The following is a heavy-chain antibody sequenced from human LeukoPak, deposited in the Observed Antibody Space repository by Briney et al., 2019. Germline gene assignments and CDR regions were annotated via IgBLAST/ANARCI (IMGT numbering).Heavy chain of an antibody. V-gene: IGHV3-48*03. CDR2: ISGSGDTI. CDR1: GFTFSAYE. CDR3: VSAYGGLLDY. Sequence: GGSPRLSCAASGFTFSAYEMNWVRQAPGKGLEWLSYISGSGDTIYYAESVKGRFTISRDNAKNSLYLQMSSLRAEDTAVYYCVSAYGGLLDYWGQGTLVTVSS. J-gene: IGHJ4*02. D-gene: IGHD3-16*01.